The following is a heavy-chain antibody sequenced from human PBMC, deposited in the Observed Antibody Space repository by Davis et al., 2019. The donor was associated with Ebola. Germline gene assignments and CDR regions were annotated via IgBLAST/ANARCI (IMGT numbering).Heavy chain of an antibody. CDR2: IRSKANSYAT. D-gene: IGHD6-13*01. J-gene: IGHJ4*02. CDR3: AREYSSSWYWGGPDY. Sequence: GGSLRLSCAASGFTFSGSAMHWVRQASGKGLEWVGRIRSKANSYATAYAASVKGRFTISRDDSKNTLYLQMNSLRAEDTAVYYCAREYSSSWYWGGPDYWGQGTLVTISS. CDR1: GFTFSGSA. V-gene: IGHV3-73*01.